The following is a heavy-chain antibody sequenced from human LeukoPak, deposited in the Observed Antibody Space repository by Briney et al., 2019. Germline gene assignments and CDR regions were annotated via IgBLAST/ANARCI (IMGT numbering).Heavy chain of an antibody. Sequence: GGSLRLSXKVSGFAFGNYWMSWVRQTPGKGLEWVANIKQDGSQKYYVDSVKGRFTISRDNAKNSLYLQMNSLRAEDTAVYYCARGQTTFDPWGQGTLVTVSS. J-gene: IGHJ5*02. D-gene: IGHD1-7*01. CDR2: IKQDGSQK. V-gene: IGHV3-7*01. CDR1: GFAFGNYW. CDR3: ARGQTTFDP.